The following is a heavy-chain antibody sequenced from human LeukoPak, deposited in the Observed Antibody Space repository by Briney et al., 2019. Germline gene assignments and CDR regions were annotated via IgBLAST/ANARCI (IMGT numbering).Heavy chain of an antibody. Sequence: GGSLRLSCAASGFTFSSYSMNWVRQAPGKGPEWVSSISSSSSYIYYADSVKGRFTISRDNAKNSLYLQMNSLKAEDTAVYYCARDRIPAAITGDAFDIWGQGTMVTVSS. CDR2: ISSSSSYI. D-gene: IGHD2-2*02. V-gene: IGHV3-21*01. CDR3: ARDRIPAAITGDAFDI. CDR1: GFTFSSYS. J-gene: IGHJ3*02.